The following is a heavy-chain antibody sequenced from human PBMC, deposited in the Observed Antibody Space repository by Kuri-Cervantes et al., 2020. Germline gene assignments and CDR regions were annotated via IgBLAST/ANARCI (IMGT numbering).Heavy chain of an antibody. J-gene: IGHJ6*02. CDR3: AKDRWSSSRPYYYGLDV. Sequence: LSLTCAASGFTFSNCGMHWVRQTPDKGLEWVAVISYDGSNKYYADSVKGQFTVSRDNSKNTVYLQMNSLRAEDTAVYYCAKDRWSSSRPYYYGLDVWGQGTTVTVSS. CDR1: GFTFSNCG. CDR2: ISYDGSNK. V-gene: IGHV3-30*18. D-gene: IGHD3-10*01.